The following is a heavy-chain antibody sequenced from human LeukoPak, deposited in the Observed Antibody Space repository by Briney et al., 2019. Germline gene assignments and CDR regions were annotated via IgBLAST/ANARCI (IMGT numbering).Heavy chain of an antibody. D-gene: IGHD1-26*01. CDR3: ARGFPPSHWELLRAGIDYFDY. CDR2: INHSGST. CDR1: GGSFSGYY. V-gene: IGHV4-34*01. Sequence: SETLSLTCAVYGGSFSGYYWSWIRQPPGKGLEWIGEINHSGSTNYNPSLKSRVTISVDTSKNQFSLKLSSVTAADTAVYYCARGFPPSHWELLRAGIDYFDYWGQGTLVTVSS. J-gene: IGHJ4*02.